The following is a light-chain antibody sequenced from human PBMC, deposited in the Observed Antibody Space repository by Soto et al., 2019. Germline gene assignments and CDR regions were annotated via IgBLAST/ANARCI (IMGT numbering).Light chain of an antibody. Sequence: QLVLAQPASVSGSLGQSITISCTGTSSDVGGYNYVSWYQQHPGKVPKLIIYEVNNRPSGVSNRFSGSKSANTASLTISGLQADDEADYYCSSFTSSSTQVFGGGTQLTVL. J-gene: IGLJ3*02. CDR1: SSDVGGYNY. CDR2: EVN. V-gene: IGLV2-14*01. CDR3: SSFTSSSTQV.